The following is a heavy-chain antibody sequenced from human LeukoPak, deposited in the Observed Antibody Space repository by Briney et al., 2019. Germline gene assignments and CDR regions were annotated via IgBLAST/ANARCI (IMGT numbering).Heavy chain of an antibody. D-gene: IGHD3-9*01. CDR3: ARHVWLQPFDY. CDR1: GGSINNGDYS. V-gene: IGHV4-30-2*01. Sequence: SQTLSLTCAVSGGSINNGDYSWSWIRQPPGKGLEWIGYIYQSESSYYNPSLKSRVTISVVRSKNQLSLKLTSVTAADTAVYYCARHVWLQPFDYWGQGTLVTVSS. CDR2: IYQSESS. J-gene: IGHJ4*02.